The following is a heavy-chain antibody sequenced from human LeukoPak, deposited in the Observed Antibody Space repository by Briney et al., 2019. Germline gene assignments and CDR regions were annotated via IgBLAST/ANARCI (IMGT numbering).Heavy chain of an antibody. D-gene: IGHD3-22*01. V-gene: IGHV3-30*02. CDR3: AKDRTMIVVPLEN. CDR2: IRYDGSNK. CDR1: GFTFSSYG. Sequence: GGSLRLSCAASGFTFSSYGMHWVRQAPGKGLEWVAFIRYDGSNKYYADSVKGRFTISRDNSKNTLYLQMNSLRAEDTAVCYCAKDRTMIVVPLENWGQGTLVTVSS. J-gene: IGHJ4*02.